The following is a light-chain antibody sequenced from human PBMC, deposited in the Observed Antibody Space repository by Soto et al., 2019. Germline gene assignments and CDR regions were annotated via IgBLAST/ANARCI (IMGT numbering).Light chain of an antibody. CDR1: QSINTC. J-gene: IGKJ1*01. CDR2: AAS. CDR3: EQSYGSPPT. Sequence: DIQMTQSPSSLSASVGDRVTITCRASQSINTCLNWYQQKPGKAPKLLFSAASNLQSGVPARFSGSGSGTDFTLIISSVQPEDFATFYCEQSYGSPPTFGQGTKVDIK. V-gene: IGKV1-39*01.